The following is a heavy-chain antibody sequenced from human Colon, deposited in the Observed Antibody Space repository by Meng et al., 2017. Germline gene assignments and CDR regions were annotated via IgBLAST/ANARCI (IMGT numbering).Heavy chain of an antibody. CDR3: ARGPEYSSGWSFYYYYYGMDV. Sequence: ESLKISCAASGFTFSSYSMNWVRQAPGKGLEWVSSISSSSSYIYYADSVKGRFTISRDNAKNSLYLQMNSLRAEDTAVYYCARGPEYSSGWSFYYYYYGMDVWGQGTTVTVSS. D-gene: IGHD6-19*01. J-gene: IGHJ6*02. CDR2: ISSSSSYI. CDR1: GFTFSSYS. V-gene: IGHV3-21*01.